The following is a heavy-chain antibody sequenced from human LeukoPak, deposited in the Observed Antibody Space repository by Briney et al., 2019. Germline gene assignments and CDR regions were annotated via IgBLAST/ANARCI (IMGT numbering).Heavy chain of an antibody. J-gene: IGHJ6*03. Sequence: PGGSLRLSCAASGFTFSSYAMSWVRQAPGKGLEWVSAISGSGGSTYYADSVKGRFTISRDNSKNTLYLQMSSLRAEDTAVYYCAKVLGIFNYYMDVWGKGTTVTVPS. CDR1: GFTFSSYA. D-gene: IGHD2-15*01. CDR3: AKVLGIFNYYMDV. CDR2: ISGSGGST. V-gene: IGHV3-23*01.